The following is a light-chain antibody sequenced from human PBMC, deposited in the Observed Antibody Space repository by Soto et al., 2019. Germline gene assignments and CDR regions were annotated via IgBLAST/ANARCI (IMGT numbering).Light chain of an antibody. CDR3: QQRSNWPPSYT. J-gene: IGKJ2*01. CDR2: DAS. Sequence: PGERATITYRAIQSVTTYLAWYQQKPGQAPRLLIYDASTRATGIPARFSGSGSGTDFTLTISSVEPEELAVYSCQQRSNWPPSYTFGQGTKVDIK. V-gene: IGKV3-11*01. CDR1: QSVTTY.